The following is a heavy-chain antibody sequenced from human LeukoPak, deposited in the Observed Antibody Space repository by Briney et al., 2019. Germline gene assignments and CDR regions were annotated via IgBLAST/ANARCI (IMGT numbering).Heavy chain of an antibody. D-gene: IGHD6-6*01. J-gene: IGHJ6*03. Sequence: ASVKVSCKASGYTFTSYDINWVRQATGQGLEWMGWMNPNSGNTGYAQKFQGRVTMTRNTSISTAYMELSSLRSEDTAVYYCARGSRAAARAIPYYYYYYMDVWGKGTTVTVSS. CDR2: MNPNSGNT. CDR3: ARGSRAAARAIPYYYYYYMDV. V-gene: IGHV1-8*01. CDR1: GYTFTSYD.